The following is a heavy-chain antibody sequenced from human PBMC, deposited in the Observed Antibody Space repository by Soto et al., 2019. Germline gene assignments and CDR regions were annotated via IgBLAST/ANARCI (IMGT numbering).Heavy chain of an antibody. D-gene: IGHD4-4*01. V-gene: IGHV3-7*03. CDR3: ARATYSNAWYRFDL. CDR1: GFTFSGYW. Sequence: QLVESGGGLVQPGGSLRLSCEASGFTFSGYWMSWVRQAPGKGLGWVADIKHDGSVQYYVDSVKGRFIISRDNAKKLLYLQINGLRAEDTALYYCARATYSNAWYRFDLWGQGTLVTVSS. J-gene: IGHJ4*02. CDR2: IKHDGSVQ.